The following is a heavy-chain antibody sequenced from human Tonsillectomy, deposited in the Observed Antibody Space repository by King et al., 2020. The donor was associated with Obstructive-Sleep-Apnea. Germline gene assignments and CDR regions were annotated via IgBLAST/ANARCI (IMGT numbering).Heavy chain of an antibody. J-gene: IGHJ4*02. D-gene: IGHD3-22*01. Sequence: MQLQESGPGLVKPSETLSLTCTVSDYSISSDYYWGWIRQPPGKGLEWIGSIYHSGSTYYNPSLKSRVTISLDTSKNQFSLTLSSVTAPDTAVYYCARADSSGYYNWVYWGQGTLVTVSS. CDR1: DYSISSDYY. V-gene: IGHV4-38-2*02. CDR3: ARADSSGYYNWVY. CDR2: IYHSGST.